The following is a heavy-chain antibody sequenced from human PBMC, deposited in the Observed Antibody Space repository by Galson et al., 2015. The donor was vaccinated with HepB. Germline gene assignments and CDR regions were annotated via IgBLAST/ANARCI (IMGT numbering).Heavy chain of an antibody. CDR2: LYWDDDK. D-gene: IGHD4/OR15-4a*01. J-gene: IGHJ4*02. V-gene: IGHV2-5*02. CDR1: GFSISTSGVG. CDR3: AHRTKVSRRCYFFDF. Sequence: PALVKPTQTLTLTCTFSGFSISTSGVGVGWIRQPPGKALQWLALLYWDDDKRYFPSLRGRLTINKDTSKNQVVLTMANMQPADTGTYYCAHRTKVSRRCYFFDFWGLGAQVTVSS.